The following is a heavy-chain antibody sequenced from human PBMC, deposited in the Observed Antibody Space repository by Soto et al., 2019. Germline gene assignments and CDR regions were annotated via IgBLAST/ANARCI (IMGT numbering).Heavy chain of an antibody. Sequence: PGGSLRLSCAASGFTFSSYAMHWVRQAPGKGLEWVAVISYDGSNKYYADSVKGRFTISRDNSKNTLYLQMDSLRAEDTAVYYCARGYSSSPSAEYFQHWGQGTLVTVSS. J-gene: IGHJ1*01. CDR3: ARGYSSSPSAEYFQH. D-gene: IGHD6-13*01. CDR2: ISYDGSNK. V-gene: IGHV3-30-3*01. CDR1: GFTFSSYA.